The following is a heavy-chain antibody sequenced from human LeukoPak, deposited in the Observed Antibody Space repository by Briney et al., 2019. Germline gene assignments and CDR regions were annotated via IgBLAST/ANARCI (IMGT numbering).Heavy chain of an antibody. CDR3: ARDLAFRSSSWYGWLDP. D-gene: IGHD6-13*01. V-gene: IGHV1-69*05. CDR2: IIPIFGTA. Sequence: SVKVSCKASGGTFSSYAISWVRQAPGQGLEWMGGIIPIFGTANYAQKFQGRVTITTDESTSTAYMELSSLRSEDTAVYYCARDLAFRSSSWYGWLDPWGQGTLVTVSS. CDR1: GGTFSSYA. J-gene: IGHJ5*02.